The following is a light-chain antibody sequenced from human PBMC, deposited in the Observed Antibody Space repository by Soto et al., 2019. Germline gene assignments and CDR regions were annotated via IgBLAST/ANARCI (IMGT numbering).Light chain of an antibody. CDR2: EDN. CDR1: SGSIASNY. J-gene: IGLJ3*02. V-gene: IGLV6-57*03. CDR3: QSYDSSRWV. Sequence: NFMLTQPHSVSESPGKTVTISCTRSSGSIASNYVQWYQQRPGSAPTTVIYEDNQRPSGVPDRFSGSIDSSSNSASLTISGLKTEDESDDYCQSYDSSRWVFGGGTKLTVL.